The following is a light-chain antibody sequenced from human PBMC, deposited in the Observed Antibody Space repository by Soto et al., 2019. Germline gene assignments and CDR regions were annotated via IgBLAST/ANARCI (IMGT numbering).Light chain of an antibody. CDR3: HSYDSSLSGGV. V-gene: IGLV1-40*01. J-gene: IGLJ3*02. Sequence: QSVLTQPPSVSGAPGQRVTISCTGSSSNIGAGYDVHWYLQLPGTAPKLLIYGNSNRPSGVPDRFSGSKSGTSASLAITGLQAADEADYYCHSYDSSLSGGVFGGGTKLTVL. CDR2: GNS. CDR1: SSNIGAGYD.